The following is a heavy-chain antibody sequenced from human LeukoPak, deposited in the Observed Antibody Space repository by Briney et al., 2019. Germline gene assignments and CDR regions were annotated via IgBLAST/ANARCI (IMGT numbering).Heavy chain of an antibody. D-gene: IGHD4-17*01. J-gene: IGHJ4*02. CDR1: GGSISSYY. CDR2: LYYSGST. V-gene: IGHV4-59*01. CDR3: ARGRYNDYGFDY. Sequence: SETLSLTCTVSGGSISSYYWSWIRQPPGKELEWIGYLYYSGSTNYNPSFKSRVTMSVDTSKNQLSLKLNSMTAADTAVYFCARGRYNDYGFDYWGQGTLVTVSS.